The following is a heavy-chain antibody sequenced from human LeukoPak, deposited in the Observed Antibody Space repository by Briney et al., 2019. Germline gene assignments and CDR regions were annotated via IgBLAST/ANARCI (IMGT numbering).Heavy chain of an antibody. Sequence: SVNVSCKASGGTFSSYAISWVRQAPGQGLEWMGGIIPIFGTANYAQKFQGRVTITADESTSTACMELSSLRSEDTAVYYCARARIAAAGTGSDYWGQGTLVTVSS. CDR3: ARARIAAAGTGSDY. CDR2: IIPIFGTA. CDR1: GGTFSSYA. J-gene: IGHJ4*02. V-gene: IGHV1-69*01. D-gene: IGHD6-13*01.